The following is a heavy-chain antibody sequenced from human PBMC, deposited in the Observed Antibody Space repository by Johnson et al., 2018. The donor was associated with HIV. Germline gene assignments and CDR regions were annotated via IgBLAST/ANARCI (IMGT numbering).Heavy chain of an antibody. J-gene: IGHJ3*02. D-gene: IGHD2-15*01. V-gene: IGHV3-33*06. CDR1: AFTFSNYA. CDR3: AKEQLLRAFDI. Sequence: QVQLVESGGGVVQPGRSLRLACAASAFTFSNYAMHWVRQAPGKRLEWVAVIWYDGSNKYYADSVKGRFTISRDNSKNTLYLQMNSLRAEDTAVYYCAKEQLLRAFDIWGQGTMVTVSS. CDR2: IWYDGSNK.